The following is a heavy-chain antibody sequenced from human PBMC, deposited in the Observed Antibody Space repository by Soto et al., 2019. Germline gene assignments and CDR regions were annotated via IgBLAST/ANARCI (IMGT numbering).Heavy chain of an antibody. D-gene: IGHD6-6*01. CDR3: ARDPSIAAPREPQNYYYYYMDV. CDR1: GYTFTSYY. Sequence: GASVKVSCKASGYTFTSYYMHWVRQAPGQGLEWMGIINPSGGSTSYAQKFQSRVTMTRDTSTSTVYMELSSLRSEDTAVYYCARDPSIAAPREPQNYYYYYMDVWGKGTTVTVSS. J-gene: IGHJ6*03. CDR2: INPSGGST. V-gene: IGHV1-46*03.